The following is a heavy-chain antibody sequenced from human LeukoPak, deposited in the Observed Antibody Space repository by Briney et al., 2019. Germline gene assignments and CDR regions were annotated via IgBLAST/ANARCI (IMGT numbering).Heavy chain of an antibody. CDR1: GRSLSDYY. D-gene: IGHD3-10*01. Sequence: SETLSLTCAVYGRSLSDYYWSWIRQPPGKGLEWIGEINHSGSTNYNPSLKSRVTISVDTSKNQFSLKLSSVTAADTAVYYCARRIYYGSGSYYNWFDPWGQGTLVTVSS. V-gene: IGHV4-34*01. CDR2: INHSGST. CDR3: ARRIYYGSGSYYNWFDP. J-gene: IGHJ5*02.